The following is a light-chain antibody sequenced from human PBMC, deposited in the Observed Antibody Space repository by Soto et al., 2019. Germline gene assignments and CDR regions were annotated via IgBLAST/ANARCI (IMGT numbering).Light chain of an antibody. J-gene: IGKJ3*01. CDR3: QQYHTSPFT. CDR2: GAS. Sequence: EIVMTQSPATLSVSPGERATLSCRASQSVSSNLAWYQQKPGQAPRLLIYGASNRATGIPARFSGSGSGTDFSLTISRLEPEAFAVYYCQQYHTSPFTFGPGTKVDIK. CDR1: QSVSSN. V-gene: IGKV3D-15*01.